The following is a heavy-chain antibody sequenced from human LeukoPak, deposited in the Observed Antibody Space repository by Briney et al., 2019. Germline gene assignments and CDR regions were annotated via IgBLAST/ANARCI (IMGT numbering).Heavy chain of an antibody. CDR1: GFTFSSYN. J-gene: IGHJ4*02. V-gene: IGHV3-48*01. Sequence: AGGSLRLSCAASGFTFSSYNMNWVRQAPGKGLEWISYISNSRTTIYYADSVKGRFTISRDNDKSSLYLQMNSLRAEDTAVYYCARPGEGDNWNPWVVWGQGTLVTVSS. CDR3: ARPGEGDNWNPWVV. CDR2: ISNSRTTI. D-gene: IGHD1-20*01.